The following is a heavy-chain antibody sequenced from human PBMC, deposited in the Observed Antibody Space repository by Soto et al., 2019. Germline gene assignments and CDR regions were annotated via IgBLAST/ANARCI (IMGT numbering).Heavy chain of an antibody. CDR1: GFTFSSYG. CDR2: ISYDGSNK. J-gene: IGHJ4*02. CDR3: AKVGIVVVTAILDY. Sequence: QVQLVESGGGVVQPGRSLRLSCAASGFTFSSYGMHWVRQAPGKGLEWVAVISYDGSNKYYADSVKGRFTISRDNSKNTLYLQMNSLRAEETAVYYCAKVGIVVVTAILDYWGQGTLVTVSS. D-gene: IGHD2-21*02. V-gene: IGHV3-30*18.